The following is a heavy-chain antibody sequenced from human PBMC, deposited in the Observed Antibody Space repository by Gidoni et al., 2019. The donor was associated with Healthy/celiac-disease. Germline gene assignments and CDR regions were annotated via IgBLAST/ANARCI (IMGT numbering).Heavy chain of an antibody. Sequence: QVQLVESGGGVVQPGRSLRLSCAASGFTFRSYAMHWVRQAPGKGLEWVAVISYDGSNKYYADSVKGRFTISRDNSKNTLYLQMNSLRAEDTAVYYCARGDSSSWYVSYYYYGMDVWGQGTTVTVSS. CDR3: ARGDSSSWYVSYYYYGMDV. J-gene: IGHJ6*02. CDR2: ISYDGSNK. V-gene: IGHV3-30-3*01. CDR1: GFTFRSYA. D-gene: IGHD6-13*01.